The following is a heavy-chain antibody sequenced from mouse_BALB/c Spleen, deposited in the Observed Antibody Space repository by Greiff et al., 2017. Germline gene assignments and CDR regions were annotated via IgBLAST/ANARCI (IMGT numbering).Heavy chain of an antibody. CDR2: ISSGGSYT. CDR1: GFTFSSYT. Sequence: EVKLVESGGGLVKPGGSLKLSCAASGFTFSSYTMSWVRQTPEKRLEWVATISSGGSYTYYPDSVKGRFTIFRDNAKNTLYLQMSSLKSEDTAMYYCTRVITTDWYFDGWGAGTTVTVSS. D-gene: IGHD1-1*01. V-gene: IGHV5-6-4*01. CDR3: TRVITTDWYFDG. J-gene: IGHJ1*01.